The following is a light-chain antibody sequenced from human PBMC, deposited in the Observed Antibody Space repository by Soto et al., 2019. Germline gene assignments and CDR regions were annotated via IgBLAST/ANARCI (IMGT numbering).Light chain of an antibody. CDR3: QHYNNWPPWT. V-gene: IGKV3-15*01. CDR2: RAS. CDR1: QSVGTN. J-gene: IGKJ1*01. Sequence: EVVMTQSPATLSVSPGERATLSCRASQSVGTNVAWYQQKPGQAPRLLIYRASTRATGVPARFSGSGSGTDFTLTISSLQSEDFAVYYCQHYNNWPPWTFGQGTKVEIK.